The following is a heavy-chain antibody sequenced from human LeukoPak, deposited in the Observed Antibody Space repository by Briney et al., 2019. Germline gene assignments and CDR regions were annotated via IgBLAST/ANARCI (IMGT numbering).Heavy chain of an antibody. V-gene: IGHV1-46*01. CDR2: INPSGDST. CDR3: ARGGGESLDY. J-gene: IGHJ4*02. Sequence: APVKVSCKASGYTFTSYDMHWVRQAPGQGLEWMGIINPSGDSTSYAQKFQGRVTITADKSTSTAYMELSSLRSEDTAVYYCARGGGESLDYWGQGTLVTVSS. D-gene: IGHD2-21*01. CDR1: GYTFTSYD.